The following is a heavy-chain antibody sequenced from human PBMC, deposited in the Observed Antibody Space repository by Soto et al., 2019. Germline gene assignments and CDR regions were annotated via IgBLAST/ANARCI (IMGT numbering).Heavy chain of an antibody. J-gene: IGHJ6*02. CDR3: AKESPDLRTYYYGMDV. Sequence: VGSLRLSCAASGFTLSSYAMSWVRQAPGKGLEWVSTISVSGGSTNYADSVKGRFTISRDNSKNTLYLQMNSLRAEDTAVYCCAKESPDLRTYYYGMDVCGQGTTVTVSS. V-gene: IGHV3-23*01. CDR1: GFTLSSYA. CDR2: ISVSGGST.